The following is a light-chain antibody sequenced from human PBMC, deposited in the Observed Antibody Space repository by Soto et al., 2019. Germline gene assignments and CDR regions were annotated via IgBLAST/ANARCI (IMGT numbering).Light chain of an antibody. J-gene: IGKJ4*01. Sequence: EIVLTQSPGTLSLSPGERATLSCRASQSVNNNFLAWYQQKPGQAPRLLIYDASSRATGIPDRFSGSGSATDFTLTISRLEPEDFAVYSCQQYVTSPLTFGGGTKVEIK. V-gene: IGKV3-20*01. CDR3: QQYVTSPLT. CDR2: DAS. CDR1: QSVNNNF.